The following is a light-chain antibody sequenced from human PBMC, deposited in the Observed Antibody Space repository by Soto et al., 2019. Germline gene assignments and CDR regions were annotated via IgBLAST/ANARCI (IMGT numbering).Light chain of an antibody. CDR2: GAS. V-gene: IGKV3-15*01. CDR1: QSVSSN. CDR3: QQYNNWPRT. J-gene: IGKJ1*01. Sequence: EILMTQSPATLSVSPGERATLTCRASQSVSSNIAWYQQTHGQAPRLLIYGASTRDTGIPARFSGIRSGTEFTLSLSRLQSEDFEVYYCQQYNNWPRTFGQGTKVDIK.